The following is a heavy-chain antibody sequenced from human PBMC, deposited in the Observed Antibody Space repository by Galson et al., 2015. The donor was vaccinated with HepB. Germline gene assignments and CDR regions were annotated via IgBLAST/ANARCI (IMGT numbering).Heavy chain of an antibody. CDR2: MNPNSGNT. Sequence: SVKVSCKASGYTFTSYDINWARQATGQGLEWMGWMNPNSGNTGYAQKFQGRVTMTRNTSISTAYMELSSLRSEDTAVYYCAREYSGYDGWEAFDIWGQGTMVTVSS. CDR3: AREYSGYDGWEAFDI. J-gene: IGHJ3*02. V-gene: IGHV1-8*01. D-gene: IGHD5-12*01. CDR1: GYTFTSYD.